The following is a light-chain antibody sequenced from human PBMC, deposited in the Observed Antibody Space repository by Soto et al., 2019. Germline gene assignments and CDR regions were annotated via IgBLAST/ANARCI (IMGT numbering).Light chain of an antibody. J-gene: IGKJ5*01. CDR1: QGISNY. Sequence: DIQMTQSPSSLSASVGDRVTITCRARQGISNYLAWYQQKPGKVPKLLIYAASTLQSGVPSRFSGSGSGTDFTLTISSLQPEDVATYYCQKYNSALGVTFGQGTRLEIK. CDR2: AAS. CDR3: QKYNSALGVT. V-gene: IGKV1-27*01.